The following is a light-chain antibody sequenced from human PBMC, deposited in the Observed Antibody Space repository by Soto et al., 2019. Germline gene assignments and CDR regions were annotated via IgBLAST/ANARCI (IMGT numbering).Light chain of an antibody. J-gene: IGKJ3*01. CDR3: QQSYSTLFT. Sequence: DIQMTQSPSSLSASVGDRVTITCRASQTIIRYLNWYQQKPGRAPNLLIYAASSLHTGVPSRFSASGSGPEFTPTISSLQPEDSATYYCQQSYSTLFTSGPGTRVEIK. CDR1: QTIIRY. CDR2: AAS. V-gene: IGKV1-39*01.